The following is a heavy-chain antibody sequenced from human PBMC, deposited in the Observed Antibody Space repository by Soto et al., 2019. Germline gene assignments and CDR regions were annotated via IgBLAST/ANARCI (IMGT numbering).Heavy chain of an antibody. J-gene: IGHJ4*02. CDR3: AGNDIVVVPGNLHPTCN. V-gene: IGHV5-10-1*01. CDR1: GYSFTSYW. CDR2: IDPSDSST. Sequence: GESLKTSCKGSGYSFTSYWISWVRQMPGKGLEWMGRIDPSDSSTNYSPSFQGHVTISADKSISTAYLQWSSLKASDTAMYYCAGNDIVVVPGNLHPTCNWGQGTLVRASS. D-gene: IGHD2-2*01.